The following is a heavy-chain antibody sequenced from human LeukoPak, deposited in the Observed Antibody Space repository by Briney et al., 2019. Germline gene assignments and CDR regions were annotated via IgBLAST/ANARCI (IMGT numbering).Heavy chain of an antibody. CDR3: ARGPWLESFDY. V-gene: IGHV4-61*02. CDR2: IYTSGNT. CDR1: GGSISSDNYY. Sequence: PSQTLSLTCTVSGGSISSDNYYWSWIRQPAGKGLEWIGRIYTSGNTNYNPSLKSRVTISVDTSKNQFSLKLSSVTAADTAVYYCARGPWLESFDYWGQGTLVTVSS. D-gene: IGHD6-19*01. J-gene: IGHJ4*02.